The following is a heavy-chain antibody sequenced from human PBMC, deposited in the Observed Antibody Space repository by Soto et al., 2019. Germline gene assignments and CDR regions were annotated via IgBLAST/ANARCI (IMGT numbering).Heavy chain of an antibody. J-gene: IGHJ4*02. CDR3: ARGPRYIYGSDY. CDR2: INHNGRT. Sequence: WIRQPPGKGLEWIGEINHNGRTNYNPPLKSRVTISVDTSKNQFSLKLSSVTAADTAVYYCARGPRYIYGSDYWGQGTLVTVS. D-gene: IGHD5-18*01. V-gene: IGHV4-34*01.